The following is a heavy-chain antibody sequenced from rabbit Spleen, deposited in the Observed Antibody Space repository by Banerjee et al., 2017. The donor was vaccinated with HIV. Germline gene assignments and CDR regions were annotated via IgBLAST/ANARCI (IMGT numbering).Heavy chain of an antibody. CDR3: ARNFDL. CDR2: IYAGSTGTT. V-gene: IGHV1S45*01. Sequence: LEESGGGLVKPGGTLTLTCTVSGFSFSSNWIYWVRQAPGKGLEWIGTIYAGSTGTTDYASWAKGRFTISKTSSTTVTLQMTSLTAADTATYFCARNFDLWGQGTLVTVS. CDR1: GFSFSSNW. J-gene: IGHJ4*01.